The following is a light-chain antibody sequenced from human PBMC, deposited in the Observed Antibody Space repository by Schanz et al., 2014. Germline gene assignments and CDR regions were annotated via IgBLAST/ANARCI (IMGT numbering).Light chain of an antibody. J-gene: IGLJ2*01. Sequence: QSALTQPASVSGSPGQSITISCTGTSSDVGGYNYVSWYQQHPGKAPKLLIYDVSDRPSGVPDRFSGSKSVNTASLTISGLQAEDEADYYCSSYTSNNIVVFGGGTKLTVL. CDR1: SSDVGGYNY. CDR2: DVS. V-gene: IGLV2-14*03. CDR3: SSYTSNNIVV.